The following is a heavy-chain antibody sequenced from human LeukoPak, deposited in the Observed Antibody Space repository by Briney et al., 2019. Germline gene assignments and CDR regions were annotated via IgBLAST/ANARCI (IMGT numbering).Heavy chain of an antibody. J-gene: IGHJ4*02. CDR3: ARDGYYDILTGMGDY. CDR1: GYTFTSYG. CDR2: VSAYNGNT. D-gene: IGHD3-9*01. V-gene: IGHV1-18*01. Sequence: ASVKVSCKASGYTFTSYGISWVRQAPGQGLEWMGWVSAYNGNTNYAQKLQGRVTMTTDTSTSTAYMELRSLRSDDTAVYYCARDGYYDILTGMGDYWGQGTLVTVSS.